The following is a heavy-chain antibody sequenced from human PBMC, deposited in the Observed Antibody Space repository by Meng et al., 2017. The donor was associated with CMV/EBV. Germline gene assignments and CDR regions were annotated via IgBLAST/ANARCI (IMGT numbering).Heavy chain of an antibody. D-gene: IGHD3-10*01. J-gene: IGHJ4*02. Sequence: GESLKISCAASGFIFSNYGMTWVRQGPGKRLEWVSAISGSGDGTHFAESVKGRFTISRDNPQNKLYLQMNSLRAEDTAVYYCAKVPGSLYLRSYYFDYWGQGILVTVSS. CDR3: AKVPGSLYLRSYYFDY. V-gene: IGHV3-23*01. CDR1: GFIFSNYG. CDR2: ISGSGDGT.